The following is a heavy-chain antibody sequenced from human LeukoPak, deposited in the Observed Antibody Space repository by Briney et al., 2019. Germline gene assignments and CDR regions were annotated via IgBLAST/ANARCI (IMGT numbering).Heavy chain of an antibody. J-gene: IGHJ4*02. CDR2: IYTSGVT. V-gene: IGHV4-4*07. Sequence: PSETLSLTCTVSGDSMSSFYWDWIRQPAGKGLQWIGRIYTSGVTNYNPSLKSRVTMSVDTSRNQFSLKLNSVTAADTAVYCCAREWTSGDGSGYPYYFDYWGPGTLVTVSS. D-gene: IGHD3-22*01. CDR1: GDSMSSFY. CDR3: AREWTSGDGSGYPYYFDY.